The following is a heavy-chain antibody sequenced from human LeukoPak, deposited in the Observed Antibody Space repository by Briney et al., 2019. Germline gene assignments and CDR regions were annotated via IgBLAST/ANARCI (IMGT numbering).Heavy chain of an antibody. V-gene: IGHV4-39*02. CDR3: ARDRTSSWNTQYYFDY. CDR2: IYYSGST. Sequence: SETLSLTCTVSGGSISSSSYYWGWIRQPPGKGLEWIGSIYYSGSTYYNPSLKSRVTISVDTSKNQFSLKLSSVTAADTAVYYCARDRTSSWNTQYYFDYWGQGTLVTVSS. CDR1: GGSISSSSYY. J-gene: IGHJ4*02. D-gene: IGHD6-13*01.